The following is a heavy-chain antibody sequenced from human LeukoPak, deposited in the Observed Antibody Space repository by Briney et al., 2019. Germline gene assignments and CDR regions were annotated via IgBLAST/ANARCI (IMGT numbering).Heavy chain of an antibody. J-gene: IGHJ3*02. CDR2: INPNSGGT. D-gene: IGHD1-7*01. V-gene: IGHV1-2*06. CDR1: GYTFTGYY. Sequence: ASMKVSCKASGYTFTGYYMHWVRQAPGQGLEWMGRINPNSGGTNYAQKFQGRVTMTRDTSISTAYMELSRLRSDDTAVYYCARGEISGAGTTSAFDIWGQGTMVTVSS. CDR3: ARGEISGAGTTSAFDI.